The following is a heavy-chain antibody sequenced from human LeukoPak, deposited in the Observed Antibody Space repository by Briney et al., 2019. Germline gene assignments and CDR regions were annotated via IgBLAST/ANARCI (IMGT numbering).Heavy chain of an antibody. CDR3: AKVSTVGRGSLDY. V-gene: IGHV4-59*11. J-gene: IGHJ4*02. Sequence: SETLSLTCTVSGVSISSHYWNWVRQSPGQGLEWIGYSGGSNPSLKGRVSISEVTSKNQLSLKLISVTAADTAVYYCAKVSTVGRGSLDYWGQGILVTVSS. D-gene: IGHD3-10*01. CDR1: GVSISSHY. CDR2: SGGS.